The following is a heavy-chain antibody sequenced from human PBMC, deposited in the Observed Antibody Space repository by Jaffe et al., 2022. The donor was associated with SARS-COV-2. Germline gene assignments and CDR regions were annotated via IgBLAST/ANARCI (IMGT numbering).Heavy chain of an antibody. CDR3: AKDPTPHTRYSGSYYDY. Sequence: QVQLVESGGGVVQPGRSLRLSCAASGFTFSSYGMHWVRQAPGKGLEWVAVISYDGSNKYYADSVKGRFTISRDNSKNTLYLQMNSLRAEDTAVYYCAKDPTPHTRYSGSYYDYWGQGTLVTVSS. CDR2: ISYDGSNK. J-gene: IGHJ4*02. D-gene: IGHD1-26*01. CDR1: GFTFSSYG. V-gene: IGHV3-30*18.